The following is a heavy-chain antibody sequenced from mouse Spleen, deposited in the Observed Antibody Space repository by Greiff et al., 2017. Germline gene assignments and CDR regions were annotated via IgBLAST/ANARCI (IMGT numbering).Heavy chain of an antibody. CDR1: GFTFSSYA. CDR2: ISSGGGNT. D-gene: IGHD1-1*01. Sequence: EVMLVESGGGLVKLGGSLKLSCAASGFTFSSYAMSWVRQTPEKRLEWVATISSGGGNTYYPDSVKGRFTISRDNAKNTLYLQMSSLKSEDTAMYYCASLKFTTVVRYYFDYWGQGTTLTVSS. V-gene: IGHV5-9*01. J-gene: IGHJ2*01. CDR3: ASLKFTTVVRYYFDY.